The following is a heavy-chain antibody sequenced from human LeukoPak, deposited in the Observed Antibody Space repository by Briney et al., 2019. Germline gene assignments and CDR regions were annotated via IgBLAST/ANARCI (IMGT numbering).Heavy chain of an antibody. J-gene: IGHJ4*02. Sequence: ASVTVSCKASGYTLTDYYLHWVRQAPGQGLEWMGWINPNSGATNYAQKFQGRVTMTRDTSISTAYVWLSRLTSDDTAIYFCARVLSDWGQGTLVTVSS. V-gene: IGHV1-2*02. CDR1: GYTLTDYY. CDR3: ARVLSD. CDR2: INPNSGAT.